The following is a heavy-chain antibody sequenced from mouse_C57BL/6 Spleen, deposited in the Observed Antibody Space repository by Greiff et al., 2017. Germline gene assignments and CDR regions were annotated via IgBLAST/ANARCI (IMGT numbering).Heavy chain of an antibody. CDR2: IYPSDSET. V-gene: IGHV1-61*01. J-gene: IGHJ4*01. CDR3: ARRGLLRPDYYAMDY. Sequence: VQLQQPGAELVRPGSSVKLSCKASGYTFTSYWMDWVKQRPGQGLEWIGNIYPSDSETHYNQKFKDKATLTVDKSSSTAYMQLSSLTSEDSAVYYCARRGLLRPDYYAMDYWGQGTSVTVSS. CDR1: GYTFTSYW. D-gene: IGHD1-2*01.